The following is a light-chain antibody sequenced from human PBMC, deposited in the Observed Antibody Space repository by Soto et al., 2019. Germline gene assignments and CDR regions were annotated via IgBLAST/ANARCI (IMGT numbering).Light chain of an antibody. V-gene: IGKV2-28*01. Sequence: DIVMTQSPLSLSVTPGEPASISCRSGQSLLYSNGYNYLDWYLQKPGQSPQLIIYLGSNRASGVPDRFSGSGSGTDFILTISRVEAEDVGVYYCMQALQMRTFGQGTRVEIK. J-gene: IGKJ1*01. CDR2: LGS. CDR3: MQALQMRT. CDR1: QSLLYSNGYNY.